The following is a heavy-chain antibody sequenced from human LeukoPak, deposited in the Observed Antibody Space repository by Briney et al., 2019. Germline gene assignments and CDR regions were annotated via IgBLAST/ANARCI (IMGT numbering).Heavy chain of an antibody. CDR1: GFTFSSYW. D-gene: IGHD2-2*01. J-gene: IGHJ4*02. CDR2: INTDGSST. CDR3: AKQARIVVVPAARSYYFDY. V-gene: IGHV3-74*01. Sequence: PGGSLRLSCAASGFTFSSYWMHWVRQAPGKGLVWVSRINTDGSSTSYADSVKGRFTISRDNSKNTLYLQMNSLRAEDTAVYYCAKQARIVVVPAARSYYFDYWGQGTLVTVSS.